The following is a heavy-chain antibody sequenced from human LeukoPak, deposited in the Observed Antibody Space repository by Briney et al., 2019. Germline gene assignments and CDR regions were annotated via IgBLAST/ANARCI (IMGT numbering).Heavy chain of an antibody. V-gene: IGHV4-34*01. J-gene: IGHJ6*03. D-gene: IGHD3-3*01. Sequence: PSETLSLTCAVYGGCFSGYYWSWFRQPPGEGLEWIGEFNHSGSTNYDPSLKSRVTISVDTSKNQFSLKLSSVTAADTAVYYCARGRFWSGYYRDYYYYYMDVWGKGTTVTVSS. CDR1: GGCFSGYY. CDR3: ARGRFWSGYYRDYYYYYMDV. CDR2: FNHSGST.